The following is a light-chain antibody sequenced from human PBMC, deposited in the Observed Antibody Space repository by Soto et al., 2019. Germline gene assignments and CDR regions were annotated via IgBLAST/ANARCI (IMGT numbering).Light chain of an antibody. CDR1: QSLSNN. Sequence: EILMTQSPASLSVSPGERATLSCRASQSLSNNLAWYQHKPGQAPRLLIYGSSTSANGVPARFSGSGSGAEFTLTISSLQSEDSAVYYCQQDNNWWTLGQGTKVEV. J-gene: IGKJ1*01. V-gene: IGKV3-15*01. CDR2: GSS. CDR3: QQDNNWWT.